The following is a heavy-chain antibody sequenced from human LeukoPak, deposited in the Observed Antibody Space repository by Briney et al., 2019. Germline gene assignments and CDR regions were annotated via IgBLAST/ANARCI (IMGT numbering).Heavy chain of an antibody. Sequence: GASVKVSCKASGYTFIGCYIHWVRQAPGQGLEWVGWINPNSGGTNYAQKFQGRVTMTRDTSISTAYMELNWLRSDDTAVYYCVRHSAYYYYFDYWGQGTLVTVSS. CDR1: GYTFIGCY. CDR2: INPNSGGT. D-gene: IGHD3-10*01. J-gene: IGHJ4*02. V-gene: IGHV1-2*02. CDR3: VRHSAYYYYFDY.